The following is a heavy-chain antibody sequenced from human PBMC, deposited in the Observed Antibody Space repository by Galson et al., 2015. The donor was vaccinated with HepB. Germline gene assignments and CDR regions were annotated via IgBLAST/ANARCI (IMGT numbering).Heavy chain of an antibody. D-gene: IGHD3-22*01. CDR3: ARYYYGSSGLGAVYYFDY. CDR1: GFTVSSNY. J-gene: IGHJ4*02. CDR2: IYSGGST. V-gene: IGHV3-53*01. Sequence: SLRLSCAASGFTVSSNYMSWVRQAPGKGLEWVSVIYSGGSTYYADSVKGRFTISRDNSKNTLYLQMNSLRAEDTAVYYCARYYYGSSGLGAVYYFDYWGQGTLVTVSS.